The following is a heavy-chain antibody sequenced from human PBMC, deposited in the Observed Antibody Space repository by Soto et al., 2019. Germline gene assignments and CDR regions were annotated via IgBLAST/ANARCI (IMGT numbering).Heavy chain of an antibody. J-gene: IGHJ3*02. CDR1: GYTFNGYD. CDR2: INRNSGGT. V-gene: IGHV1-2*04. CDR3: ASAYSYVNCDAFDI. D-gene: IGHD5-18*01. Sequence: SVKVSCKASGYTFNGYDMHWVRQAPGQGLEWMGWINRNSGGTNYAQKFQGWVTMTRDTSISTAYMELSRLRSDDTAVYYCASAYSYVNCDAFDIWGQGTLVTVSS.